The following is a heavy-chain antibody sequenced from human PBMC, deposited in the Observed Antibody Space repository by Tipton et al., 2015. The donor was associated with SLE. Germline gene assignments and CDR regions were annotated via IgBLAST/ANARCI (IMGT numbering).Heavy chain of an antibody. CDR1: GFIFSNYN. J-gene: IGHJ5*02. CDR2: ISSSGRTI. CDR3: ARDEEQLVRGWFDP. Sequence: SLRLSCAGSGFIFSNYNMNWVRQAPGKGLEWVSYISSSGRTIYYADSVKGRFTISRDNANNSLFLQMNSLRAEDTAVYYCARDEEQLVRGWFDPWGQGTLVTVSS. V-gene: IGHV3-48*04. D-gene: IGHD6-6*01.